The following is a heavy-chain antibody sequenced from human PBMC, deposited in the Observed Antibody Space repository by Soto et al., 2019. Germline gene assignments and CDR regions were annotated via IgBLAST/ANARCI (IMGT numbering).Heavy chain of an antibody. J-gene: IGHJ6*02. V-gene: IGHV1-69*13. CDR3: ARARPKYHGMDV. CDR2: IIPIFGTA. CDR1: GGTFSSYA. Sequence: GASVKVSCKASGGTFSSYAISWVRQAPGQGLEWMGGIIPIFGTANYAQKFQGRVTITADESTSTAYMELSSLRSEDTAVYYCARARPKYHGMDVWGQGTTVTVSS. D-gene: IGHD6-6*01.